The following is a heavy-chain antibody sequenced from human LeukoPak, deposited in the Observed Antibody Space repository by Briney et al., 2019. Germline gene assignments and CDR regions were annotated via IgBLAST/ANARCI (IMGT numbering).Heavy chain of an antibody. V-gene: IGHV4-39*07. J-gene: IGHJ5*02. CDR2: IYYSGST. CDR1: GGSISSSSYY. CDR3: ARGQGYGSSTSCYTVLANWFDP. D-gene: IGHD2-2*02. Sequence: SETLSLTCTVSGGSISSSSYYWGWIRQPPGKGLEWIGSIYYSGSTYYNPSLKSRVTISVDTSKNQFSLKLSSVTAADTAVYYCARGQGYGSSTSCYTVLANWFDPWGQGTLVTVSS.